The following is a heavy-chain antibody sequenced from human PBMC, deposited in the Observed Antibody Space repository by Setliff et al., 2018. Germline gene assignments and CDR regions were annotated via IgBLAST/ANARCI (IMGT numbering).Heavy chain of an antibody. CDR1: GGSLSADYY. J-gene: IGHJ5*02. D-gene: IGHD3-10*01. V-gene: IGHV4-61*09. CDR2: VHPDGST. CDR3: VRALLWSGEGRFDP. Sequence: SETLSLTCTVSGGSLSADYYWSWIRQPAGKGLEWIGHVHPDGSTNYNPSLYSRVVISVDTSKDQFSLKLTSVTAADTAVYYCVRALLWSGEGRFDPWGQGTLVTVSS.